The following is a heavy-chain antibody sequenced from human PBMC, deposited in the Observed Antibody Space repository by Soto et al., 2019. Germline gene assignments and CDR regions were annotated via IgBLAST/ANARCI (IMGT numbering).Heavy chain of an antibody. Sequence: GGSLRLSCATSGFTLSTYGMHWVRQAPGKGLGCVAVIWSTGNNKYYAESVKGRLTISRANFKNTLDLQMSSMRAEDTAVYYCVKERGPFDAFDSWCLGTMFTVSS. J-gene: IGHJ3*02. CDR3: VKERGPFDAFDS. V-gene: IGHV3-33*06. CDR1: GFTLSTYG. CDR2: IWSTGNNK.